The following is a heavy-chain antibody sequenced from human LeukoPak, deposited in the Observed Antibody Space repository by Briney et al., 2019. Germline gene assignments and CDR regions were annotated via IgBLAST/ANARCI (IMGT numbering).Heavy chain of an antibody. CDR1: GYTFTSYG. CDR2: INPNSGDT. D-gene: IGHD6-19*01. V-gene: IGHV1-2*02. J-gene: IGHJ6*03. CDR3: ARAVAGSYYYYYMDV. Sequence: ASVKVSCKASGYTFTSYGISWVRQAPGQGLEWMGWINPNSGDTNYVQRFQGRVTMTRDTSISTAYMELSRLRSDDTAVYYCARAVAGSYYYYYMDVWGKGTTVTVSS.